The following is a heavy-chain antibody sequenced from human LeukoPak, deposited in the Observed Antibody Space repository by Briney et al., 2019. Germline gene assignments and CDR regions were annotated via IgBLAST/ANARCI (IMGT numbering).Heavy chain of an antibody. CDR1: GYTFTVYY. J-gene: IGHJ4*02. CDR2: INPNSGAS. CDR3: ARFLGGYCSSSSCHNFDF. Sequence: ASVTVSCTSSGYTFTVYYIHWVRQAPGQGLEWMGWINPNSGASNYAQKFQGRVTMTRDTPISTAYMELSRLRTDDTAVYYCARFLGGYCSSSSCHNFDFWGQGTLVTVSS. V-gene: IGHV1-2*02. D-gene: IGHD2-2*02.